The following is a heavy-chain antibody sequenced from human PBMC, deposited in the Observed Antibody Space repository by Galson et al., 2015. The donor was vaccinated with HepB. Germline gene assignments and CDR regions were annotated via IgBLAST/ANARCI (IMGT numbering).Heavy chain of an antibody. CDR2: IIPLFDTS. Sequence: SVKVSCKASGGSFSTYAFSWVRQAPGQGLEWVGGIIPLFDTSNYAQKFQGRVTITADESTSTVYMVLSTLQSEDTAIYYCARQSPSYNGADSYYNYMDVCGKGTTVTASS. D-gene: IGHD1-1*01. CDR1: GGSFSTYA. J-gene: IGHJ6*03. CDR3: ARQSPSYNGADSYYNYMDV. V-gene: IGHV1-69*13.